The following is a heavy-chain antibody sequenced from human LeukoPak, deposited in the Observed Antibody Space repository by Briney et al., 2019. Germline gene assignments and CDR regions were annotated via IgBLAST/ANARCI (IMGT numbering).Heavy chain of an antibody. CDR3: ARDRDSSSIGY. V-gene: IGHV1-2*02. CDR1: GYTFTVYY. J-gene: IGHJ4*02. Sequence: GASVRVSCKASGYTFTVYYMHWGRQAPGQGGEWMGWINPNSGGTNYAQKFQGRVTMTRDTSISTAYMELSRLRSDDTAVYYCARDRDSSSIGYWGQGTLVTVSS. D-gene: IGHD6-13*01. CDR2: INPNSGGT.